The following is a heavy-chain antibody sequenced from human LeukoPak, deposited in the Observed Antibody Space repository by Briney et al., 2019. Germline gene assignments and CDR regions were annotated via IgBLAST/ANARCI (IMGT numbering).Heavy chain of an antibody. V-gene: IGHV1-18*01. CDR2: ISAYNGNT. CDR3: ARSEAYNWNDVPIDY. J-gene: IGHJ4*02. D-gene: IGHD1-1*01. Sequence: ASVKVSCKASGYTFTSYGISWVRQAPGQGLEWMGWISAYNGNTNYAQKLQGRVTMTTDTSTSTAYMELRSLRSDDTAVYYCARSEAYNWNDVPIDYWGQGTLVTVSS. CDR1: GYTFTSYG.